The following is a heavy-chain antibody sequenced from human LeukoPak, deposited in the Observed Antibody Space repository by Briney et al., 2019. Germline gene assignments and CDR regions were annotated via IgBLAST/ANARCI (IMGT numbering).Heavy chain of an antibody. J-gene: IGHJ4*02. CDR2: IYYSGST. V-gene: IGHV4-39*07. CDR3: ARASSYDSSGYYYVYFDY. D-gene: IGHD3-22*01. Sequence: SETLSLTCTVSGGSISSSSYYWGWIRQPPGKGLEWIGSIYYSGSTYYNPSLKSRVTISVDTSKNQFSLKLSSVTAADTAVYYCARASSYDSSGYYYVYFDYWGQGTLVTVSS. CDR1: GGSISSSSYY.